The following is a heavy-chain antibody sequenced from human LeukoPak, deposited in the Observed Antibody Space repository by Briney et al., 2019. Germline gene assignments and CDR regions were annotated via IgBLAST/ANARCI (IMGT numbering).Heavy chain of an antibody. J-gene: IGHJ4*02. Sequence: QPGRSLRLSCAASGFTFSSYGMSWVRQAPGKGLGWVSAISGSGGSTYYADSVKGRFTISRDNSKNTLYLQMNSLRAEDTAVYYCAKCIVGATAPFDYWGQGTLVTVSS. CDR2: ISGSGGST. CDR1: GFTFSSYG. CDR3: AKCIVGATAPFDY. D-gene: IGHD1-26*01. V-gene: IGHV3-23*01.